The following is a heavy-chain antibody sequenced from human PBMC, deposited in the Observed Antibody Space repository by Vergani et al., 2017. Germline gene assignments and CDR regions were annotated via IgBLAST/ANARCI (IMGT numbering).Heavy chain of an antibody. J-gene: IGHJ4*02. CDR3: AKDGRENSDYGYFDY. D-gene: IGHD4-17*01. Sequence: QVQLVETGGGVVQPGGSLRFYCATSGFSFITYGAHWVRQAPGKGLEWVAFIGYDGRIKYNVDSVKGRFTISRDTSKKTLSLQMRSLRADDTAVYYCAKDGRENSDYGYFDYWGQGTLVTVSS. V-gene: IGHV3-30*02. CDR2: IGYDGRIK. CDR1: GFSFITYG.